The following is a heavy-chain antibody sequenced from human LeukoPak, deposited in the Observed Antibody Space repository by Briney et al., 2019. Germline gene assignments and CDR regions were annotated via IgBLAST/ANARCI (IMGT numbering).Heavy chain of an antibody. Sequence: ASVKVSCKASGYTFTTYAMHWVRQAPGQRLEWMGWINAGNGNTKYSQKFQGRVTITRDTSASTAYMELSSLRSEDTAVYYCARTTSMVTIFDYWGQGTLVTVSS. V-gene: IGHV1-3*01. CDR3: ARTTSMVTIFDY. CDR2: INAGNGNT. J-gene: IGHJ4*02. CDR1: GYTFTTYA. D-gene: IGHD5-18*01.